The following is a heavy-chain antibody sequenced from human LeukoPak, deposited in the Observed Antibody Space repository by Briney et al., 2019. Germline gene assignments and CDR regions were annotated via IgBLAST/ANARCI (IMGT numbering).Heavy chain of an antibody. CDR3: ARRFDS. Sequence: GGSLRFSCAASGLTFSGYNMNWVGQAPGKGLEWVSSITTSSSVFYADSVKGRFTISRDNAQNSLYLQMNSLRADDTAVYYCARRFDSWGRGTLVTVSS. CDR2: ITTSSSV. CDR1: GLTFSGYN. V-gene: IGHV3-69-1*01. J-gene: IGHJ4*02.